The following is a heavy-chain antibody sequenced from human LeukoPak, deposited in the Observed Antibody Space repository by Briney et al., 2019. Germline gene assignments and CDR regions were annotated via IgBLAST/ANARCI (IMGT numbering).Heavy chain of an antibody. CDR1: GFTFTSYW. CDR2: IKQDGSEK. V-gene: IGHV3-7*01. J-gene: IGHJ3*02. CDR3: ARDRSGWDDAFDI. Sequence: PGGSLRLSCAASGFTFTSYWMSWVRQAPGKGLEWVANIKQDGSEKYYVDSVKGRFTISRDNAKNSLYLQMNSLRAEDTAVYYCARDRSGWDDAFDIWGQGTMVTVSS. D-gene: IGHD6-19*01.